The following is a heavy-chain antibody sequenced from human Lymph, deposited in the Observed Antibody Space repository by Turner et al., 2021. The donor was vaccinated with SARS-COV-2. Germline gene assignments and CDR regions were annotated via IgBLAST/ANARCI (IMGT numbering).Heavy chain of an antibody. Sequence: QVQLVESGVGVVQPGRSLRLSCAASGFTFSSYAMHWVRQAPGKGLEWVAFISYDGSDKYDADSVKGRFTFSRDNSKNTLYLQMNSLRAEDTAVYYCARDRDSSGWVDYWGQGTLVTVSS. CDR3: ARDRDSSGWVDY. J-gene: IGHJ4*02. CDR1: GFTFSSYA. CDR2: ISYDGSDK. D-gene: IGHD3-22*01. V-gene: IGHV3-30*04.